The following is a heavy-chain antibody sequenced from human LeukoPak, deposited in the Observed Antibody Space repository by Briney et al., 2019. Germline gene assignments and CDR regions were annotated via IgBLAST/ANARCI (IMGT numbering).Heavy chain of an antibody. J-gene: IGHJ4*02. V-gene: IGHV3-48*03. Sequence: GGSLRLSCAASGFTFSSYEMNWVRQAPGKGLEWVSYISSSGSTIYYADSVRGQFTISRDNAKNSLYLQMNSLRAEDTAVYYCARSKGFSGYGSYFDYWGQGTLVTVS. CDR1: GFTFSSYE. CDR2: ISSSGSTI. D-gene: IGHD5-12*01. CDR3: ARSKGFSGYGSYFDY.